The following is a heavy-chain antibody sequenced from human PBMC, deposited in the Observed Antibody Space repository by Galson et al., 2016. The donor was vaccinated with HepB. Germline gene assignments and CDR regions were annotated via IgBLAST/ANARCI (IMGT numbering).Heavy chain of an antibody. V-gene: IGHV1-2*02. D-gene: IGHD1-14*01. J-gene: IGHJ3*02. CDR1: GYAFTGYY. CDR3: ARINHGSASAFDI. Sequence: SVKVSCKASGYAFTGYYMHWVRQAPGQGLEWMGWINPNSSGPNYAQKFQGRVTMTRDTSMSTAYMDVSSLRSDDTAVYYCARINHGSASAFDIWGQGTMVTVPS. CDR2: INPNSSGP.